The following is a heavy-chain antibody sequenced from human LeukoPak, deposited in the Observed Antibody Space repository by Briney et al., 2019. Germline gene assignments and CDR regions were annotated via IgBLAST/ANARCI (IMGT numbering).Heavy chain of an antibody. CDR2: ISGSGGST. V-gene: IGHV3-23*01. J-gene: IGHJ4*02. Sequence: GGSLRLSCAASGFTFSTYAMSWVRQAPGKGLQWVSAISGSGGSTYYADSVKGRFTISRDNSKGTLYLQMKSLRAEDTALYYCAKTRAAAGPLAYFDYWGQGTLVTVSS. CDR1: GFTFSTYA. D-gene: IGHD6-13*01. CDR3: AKTRAAAGPLAYFDY.